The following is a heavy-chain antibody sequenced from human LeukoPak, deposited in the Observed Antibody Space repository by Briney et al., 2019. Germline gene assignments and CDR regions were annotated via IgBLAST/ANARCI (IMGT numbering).Heavy chain of an antibody. CDR3: ARDGSTDV. Sequence: SETLSLTCTVSGGSVSRDNYSWSWIRQPPGKGLEWIGYISYSGSTNYNPSLKSRVTISVDTSKNQFSLKLRSVTAADTAVYYCARDGSTDVWGQGTTVIVSS. CDR2: ISYSGST. CDR1: GGSVSRDNYS. V-gene: IGHV4-61*01. J-gene: IGHJ6*02.